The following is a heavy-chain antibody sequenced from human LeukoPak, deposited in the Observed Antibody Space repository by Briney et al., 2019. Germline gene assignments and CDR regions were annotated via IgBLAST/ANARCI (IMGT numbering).Heavy chain of an antibody. CDR1: GFTFSDYT. CDR3: VRDRGSYRPIDY. D-gene: IGHD1-26*01. V-gene: IGHV3-30-3*01. J-gene: IGHJ4*02. Sequence: GGSLRLSCAASGFTFSDYTMHWVRQAPGKGLEWVTVISYDGNNKYYADSVKGRFTISRDNAENSLYLQMNSLTVEDTAIYYCVRDRGSYRPIDYWGQGTPVTVSS. CDR2: ISYDGNNK.